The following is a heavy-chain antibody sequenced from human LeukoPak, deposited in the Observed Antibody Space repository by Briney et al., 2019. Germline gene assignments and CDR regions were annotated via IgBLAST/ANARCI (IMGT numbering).Heavy chain of an antibody. CDR1: GFTFSRFA. V-gene: IGHV3-23*01. Sequence: GGSLSLSCEASGFTFSRFAMSWVRQAPGEGLAWGAAMRSSADSTYYANSVKGRFTISRDNSKNTLYLQMNNVRAEDTAVYYCAKPLEKYTYGGNFDYWGQGILVTVSS. CDR3: AKPLEKYTYGGNFDY. J-gene: IGHJ4*02. CDR2: MRSSADST. D-gene: IGHD4-23*01.